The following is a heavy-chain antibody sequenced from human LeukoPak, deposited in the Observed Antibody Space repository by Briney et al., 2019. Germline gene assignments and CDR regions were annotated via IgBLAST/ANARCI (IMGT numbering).Heavy chain of an antibody. V-gene: IGHV3-30*02. Sequence: PGRSLRLSCAASGFTFSSYGMHWVRQAPGKGLEWVAFIRYDGSNKYYADSVKGRFTISRDNSKNTLYLQMNSLRAEDTAVYYCAKELEYCSSTSCSPYYYYMDVWGKGTTVTISS. CDR1: GFTFSSYG. CDR3: AKELEYCSSTSCSPYYYYMDV. J-gene: IGHJ6*03. CDR2: IRYDGSNK. D-gene: IGHD2-2*01.